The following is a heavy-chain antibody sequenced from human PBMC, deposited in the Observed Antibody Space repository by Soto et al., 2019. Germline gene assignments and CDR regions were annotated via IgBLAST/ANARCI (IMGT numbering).Heavy chain of an antibody. Sequence: ASVKVSCKVSGYTLTELSMHWVRQAPGKGLEWMGGFDPEDGETIYAQKFQGRVTMTEDTSTDTAYMELSSLGSEDTAVYYCARVGPYYDILTGYSPYYYYYYGMDVWGQGTTVTVSS. V-gene: IGHV1-24*01. CDR3: ARVGPYYDILTGYSPYYYYYYGMDV. D-gene: IGHD3-9*01. CDR1: GYTLTELS. CDR2: FDPEDGET. J-gene: IGHJ6*02.